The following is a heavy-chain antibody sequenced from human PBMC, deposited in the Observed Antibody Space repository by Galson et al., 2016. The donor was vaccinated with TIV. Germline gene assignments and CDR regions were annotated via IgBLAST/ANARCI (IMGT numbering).Heavy chain of an antibody. CDR3: ARSRGYSYGYVDR. V-gene: IGHV1-69*13. D-gene: IGHD5-18*01. CDR2: IIPVFGTT. CDR1: GGTFNSYG. J-gene: IGHJ5*02. Sequence: SVKVSYKASGGTFNSYGISWVRQAPGQGLQWMGGIIPVFGTTKYSQDFQGRVAVTADESTGTAYMELSGLRFDDTAVYFCARSRGYSYGYVDRWGQGTLVTVSA.